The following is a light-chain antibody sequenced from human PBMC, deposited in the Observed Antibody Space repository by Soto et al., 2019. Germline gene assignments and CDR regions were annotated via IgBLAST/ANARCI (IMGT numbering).Light chain of an antibody. J-gene: IGLJ1*01. CDR1: SSDVGSYSL. V-gene: IGLV2-23*01. CDR3: CPYAGSSTFV. CDR2: EGS. Sequence: QSVLTQPASVSGSPGQSITISCTGTSSDVGSYSLVSWYQQHPGKAPKLMIYEGSKRPSGVSNRFSGSKSGNTASLTISGLQAEDEADYYCCPYAGSSTFVFGTGTKVTV.